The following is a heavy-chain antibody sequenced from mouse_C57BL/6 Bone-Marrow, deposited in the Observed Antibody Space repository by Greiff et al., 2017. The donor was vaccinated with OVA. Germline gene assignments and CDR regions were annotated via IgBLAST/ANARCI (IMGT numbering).Heavy chain of an antibody. J-gene: IGHJ2*01. CDR3: TRVGDGYYVSLYYFDY. CDR1: GYTFTSYW. D-gene: IGHD2-3*01. CDR2: IYPGNSDT. V-gene: IGHV1-5*01. Sequence: VQLQQSGTVLARPGASVKMSCKTSGYTFTSYWMHWVKQRPGPGLAWIGAIYPGNSDTSYNQKFKGKAKLTAVTSASTAYMELSSLTNEDTAVYYGTRVGDGYYVSLYYFDYADRGTTLTVTS.